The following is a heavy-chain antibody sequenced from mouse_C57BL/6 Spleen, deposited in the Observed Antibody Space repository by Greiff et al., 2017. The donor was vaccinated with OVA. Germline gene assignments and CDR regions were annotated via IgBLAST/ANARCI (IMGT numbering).Heavy chain of an antibody. J-gene: IGHJ2*01. V-gene: IGHV5-9-1*02. CDR1: GFTFSSYA. CDR2: ISSGGDYI. D-gene: IGHD2-3*01. CDR3: TRDRGGYYPWDFDY. Sequence: EVKLQESGEGLVKPGGSLKLSCAASGFTFSSYAMSWVRQTPEKRLEWVAYISSGGDYIYYADTVKGRFTISRDNARNTLYLQMSSLKSEDTAMYYCTRDRGGYYPWDFDYWGQGTTLTVSS.